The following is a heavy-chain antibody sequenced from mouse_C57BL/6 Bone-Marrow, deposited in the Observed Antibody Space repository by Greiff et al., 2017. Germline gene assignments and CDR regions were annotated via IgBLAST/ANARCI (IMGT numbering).Heavy chain of an antibody. CDR1: GYAFSSYW. CDR2: IYPGDGDT. V-gene: IGHV1-80*01. J-gene: IGHJ2*01. Sequence: QVQLQQSGAELVKPGASVKISCKASGYAFSSYWMNWVKQRPGKGLEWIGQIYPGDGDTNYNGKFKGKATLTADKSSSTAYMQLSSLTSEDSAVYFCAREGYYGSSPVYFDYWGKGTTLTVSS. D-gene: IGHD1-1*01. CDR3: AREGYYGSSPVYFDY.